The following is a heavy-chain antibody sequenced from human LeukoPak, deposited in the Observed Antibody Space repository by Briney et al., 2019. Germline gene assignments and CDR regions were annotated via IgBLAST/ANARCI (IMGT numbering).Heavy chain of an antibody. CDR1: GITFSRYNNYG. Sequence: PGGSLRLSCAASGITFSRYNNYGMHWVRQAPGKGLEWVAFISNDGIRKYYAESVRGRCAISRDNPKTALYLQMNGLRSEDTAVYYCARGVVFAVAGRWGAIDIWGQGTMVTVSS. CDR2: ISNDGIRK. V-gene: IGHV3-30*03. CDR3: ARGVVFAVAGRWGAIDI. J-gene: IGHJ3*02. D-gene: IGHD6-19*01.